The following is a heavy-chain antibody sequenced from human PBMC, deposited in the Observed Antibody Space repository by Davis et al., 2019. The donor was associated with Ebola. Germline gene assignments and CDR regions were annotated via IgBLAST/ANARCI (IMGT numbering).Heavy chain of an antibody. Sequence: SETLSLTCAVYGGSFSGYYWGWLRQPPGKGLEWIGSIYYSGSTYYNPSLKSRVTISVDTSKNQFSLKLSSVTAADTAVYYCAREFSDIWGQGTMVTVSS. CDR3: AREFSDI. V-gene: IGHV4-34*01. CDR1: GGSFSGYY. J-gene: IGHJ3*02. CDR2: IYYSGST.